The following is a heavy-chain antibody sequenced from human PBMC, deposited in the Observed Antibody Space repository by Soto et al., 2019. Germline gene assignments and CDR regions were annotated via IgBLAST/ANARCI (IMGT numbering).Heavy chain of an antibody. CDR2: IGTAGDT. D-gene: IGHD2-2*02. V-gene: IGHV3-13*01. J-gene: IGHJ4*02. CDR3: ARGLDCSSTSCYSWTYPLEPRPFYY. CDR1: GFTFSSYD. Sequence: PGGSLRLSCAASGFTFSSYDMHWVRQATGKGLEWVSAIGTAGDTYYPGSVKGRFTISRENAKNSLYLQMNSLRAEDTAVYYCARGLDCSSTSCYSWTYPLEPRPFYYWGQGTLVTVSS.